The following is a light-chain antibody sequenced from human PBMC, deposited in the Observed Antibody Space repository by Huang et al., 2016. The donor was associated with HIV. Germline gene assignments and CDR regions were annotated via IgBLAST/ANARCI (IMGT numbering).Light chain of an antibody. J-gene: IGKJ1*01. CDR1: QSFLFNNEYFY. Sequence: DVVMTQSPLSLSVTPGEPASMSCRSNQSFLFNNEYFYLDWYLQKPGQSPQLLIYMGSSRASGVPDRFSGSGSGTDFTLKISRVEAEDVGIYYCMQALQTPRTFGHGTKVEIK. V-gene: IGKV2-28*01. CDR3: MQALQTPRT. CDR2: MGS.